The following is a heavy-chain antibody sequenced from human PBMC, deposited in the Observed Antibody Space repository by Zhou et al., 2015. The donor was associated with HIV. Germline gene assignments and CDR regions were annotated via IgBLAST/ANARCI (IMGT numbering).Heavy chain of an antibody. CDR2: INPNNGGT. CDR1: GYTFTGHY. J-gene: IGHJ6*03. V-gene: IGHV1-2*06. Sequence: QVHLVQSGPEVKKPGASVKVSCKASGYTFTGHYMHWVRQAPGQGFEWMGRINPNNGGTIYAQKFQGRVTMTRDTSISTAYMELSRLTSDDTAVYYCAREVYDFNYYYYYMDVWGKGTTVTVSS. CDR3: AREVYDFNYYYYYMDV. D-gene: IGHD3-3*01.